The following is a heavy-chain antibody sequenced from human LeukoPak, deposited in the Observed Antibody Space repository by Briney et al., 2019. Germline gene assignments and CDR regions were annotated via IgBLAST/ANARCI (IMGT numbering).Heavy chain of an antibody. Sequence: GESLKISCKGSGYSFSSHWIGWVRQMPGKGLEWMGIIYPGDSDTRYSPSFQGQVTISADKSISTAYLQWSSLKASDTAMYYCASTNYDSSGYYSYYGMDVWGQGTTVTVSS. CDR3: ASTNYDSSGYYSYYGMDV. J-gene: IGHJ6*02. CDR2: IYPGDSDT. V-gene: IGHV5-51*01. CDR1: GYSFSSHW. D-gene: IGHD3-22*01.